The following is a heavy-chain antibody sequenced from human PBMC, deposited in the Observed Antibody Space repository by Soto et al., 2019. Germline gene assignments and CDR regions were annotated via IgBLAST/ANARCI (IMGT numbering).Heavy chain of an antibody. CDR3: ARGEQYSGRIFDY. V-gene: IGHV6-1*01. CDR2: TYYRSKWYY. CDR1: GDSVSSNSAG. D-gene: IGHD1-26*01. J-gene: IGHJ4*01. Sequence: SQTLLLTCAITGDSVSSNSAGWSWVRQSPSRGLEWLGRTYYRSKWYYEYAVSVRGRITINPDTSKNQYSLQLNSVTPEDTAVYSCARGEQYSGRIFDYWGQGTLVTVSS.